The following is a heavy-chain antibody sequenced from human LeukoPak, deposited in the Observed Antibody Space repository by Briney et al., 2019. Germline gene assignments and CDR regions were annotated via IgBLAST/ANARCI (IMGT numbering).Heavy chain of an antibody. D-gene: IGHD5/OR15-5a*01. CDR3: GKGPGYSVYDNLPHH. J-gene: IGHJ5*02. CDR1: GFRFSSYG. V-gene: IGHV3-30*18. CDR2: ISDDGIKI. Sequence: GGSLRLSCAASGFRFSSYGMHWVRQALGKGLEWVAVISDDGIKIYYGDSVKGRFTISRDNSKNTLNLQMDSLRADDTAVYYCGKGPGYSVYDNLPHHWGQGTLVTVSS.